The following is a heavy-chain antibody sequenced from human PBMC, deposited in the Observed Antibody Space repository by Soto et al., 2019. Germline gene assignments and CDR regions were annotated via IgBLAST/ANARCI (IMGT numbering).Heavy chain of an antibody. J-gene: IGHJ5*02. V-gene: IGHV5-51*01. Sequence: GESLKISCQASGYTFTNYWIGWVRQMPGKGLELMGIIYPVESDARYSPSFQGQVITSADKSITTVYLQWSSLRASDSAIYYCVRHGRSGGSSYTGWFDPWGQGTLVTVSS. CDR1: GYTFTNYW. CDR2: IYPVESDA. CDR3: VRHGRSGGSSYTGWFDP. D-gene: IGHD2-15*01.